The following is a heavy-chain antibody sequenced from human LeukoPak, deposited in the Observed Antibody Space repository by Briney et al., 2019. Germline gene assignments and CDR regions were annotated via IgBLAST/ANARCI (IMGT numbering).Heavy chain of an antibody. CDR1: GYTFTGYY. CDR2: ISAYNGNT. Sequence: ASVKVSCKASGYTFTGYYMHWVRQAPGQGLEWMGWISAYNGNTNYAQKLQGRVTMTTDTSTSTAYMELRNLRSDDTAVYYCARGGFRGVTEFDYWGQGTLVTVSS. J-gene: IGHJ4*02. V-gene: IGHV1-18*04. CDR3: ARGGFRGVTEFDY. D-gene: IGHD3-10*01.